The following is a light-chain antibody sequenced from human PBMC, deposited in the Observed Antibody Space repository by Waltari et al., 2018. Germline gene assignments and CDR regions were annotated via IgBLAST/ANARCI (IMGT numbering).Light chain of an antibody. CDR3: QQYDSWPWT. Sequence: EVVMTQSPATLSLSPGESATLSCRASQSLRRTFAGFQQKPGQPPRLLIYGTSTRATGIPARFSGSGSGTDFSLTISSLQPEDFATYYCQQYDSWPWTFGQGTRVE. CDR1: QSLRRT. V-gene: IGKV3D-15*01. J-gene: IGKJ1*01. CDR2: GTS.